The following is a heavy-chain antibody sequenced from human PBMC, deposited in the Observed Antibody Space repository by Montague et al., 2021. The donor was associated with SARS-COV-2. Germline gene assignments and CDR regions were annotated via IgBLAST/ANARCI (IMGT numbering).Heavy chain of an antibody. CDR1: GFTFSTYA. CDR3: ARSWLSGSYDY. D-gene: IGHD1-26*01. CDR2: ITNNGVST. V-gene: IGHV3-64*01. J-gene: IGHJ4*02. Sequence: SLRLSCAASGFTFSTYAMHWVRQAPGKGLEFVSAITNNGVSTYYASSVKGRFTISRDNSKNTLYLQMGRLRSEDMAVYFCARSWLSGSYDYWGQGTLVTVTS.